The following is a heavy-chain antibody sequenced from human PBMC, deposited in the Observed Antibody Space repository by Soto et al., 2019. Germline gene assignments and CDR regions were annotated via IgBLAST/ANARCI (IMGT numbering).Heavy chain of an antibody. V-gene: IGHV4-31*03. CDR2: MYYSGST. Sequence: QVQLRESGPGLVKPSQTLSLTCTVSGGSINSGGYYWNWIRQHPGKGLEWIGYMYYSGSTYYNPFLRSRVIISAALSENHFSLKLSSVTAADTAVDFCVRGYRQSGYSSSWVFEYWGQGTLVNVSS. CDR3: VRGYRQSGYSSSWVFEY. J-gene: IGHJ4*02. CDR1: GGSINSGGYY. D-gene: IGHD6-13*01.